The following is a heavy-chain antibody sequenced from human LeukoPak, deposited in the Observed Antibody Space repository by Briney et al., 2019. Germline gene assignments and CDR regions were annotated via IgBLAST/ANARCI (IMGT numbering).Heavy chain of an antibody. CDR3: AKDGGSGTYYYFYGMDV. CDR2: INTNSGNP. V-gene: IGHV7-4-1*02. J-gene: IGHJ6*02. D-gene: IGHD2-15*01. Sequence: ASVKVPCKASGYSFTTYTINWVRQAPGQGLEWMGWINTNSGNPAYAQGFTGRFVFSLDTSVSTAYPQISSLKAEDTAVYYCAKDGGSGTYYYFYGMDVWGQGTTVTVSS. CDR1: GYSFTTYT.